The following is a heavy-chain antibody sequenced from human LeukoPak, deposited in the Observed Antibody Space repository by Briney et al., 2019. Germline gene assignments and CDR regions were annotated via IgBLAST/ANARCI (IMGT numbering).Heavy chain of an antibody. CDR1: RDSIRIYY. Sequence: SVTLSLTCTVSRDSIRIYYWSWIRQPPGKGLEWIGYIYWSGTTDYNPSHKGRVTISLDLSKNQFSLNLRSVTPADTAVYYCARGGGTYRSPIDHWGQGTLVTVSS. CDR2: IYWSGTT. CDR3: ARGGGTYRSPIDH. J-gene: IGHJ4*02. V-gene: IGHV4-59*01. D-gene: IGHD1-26*01.